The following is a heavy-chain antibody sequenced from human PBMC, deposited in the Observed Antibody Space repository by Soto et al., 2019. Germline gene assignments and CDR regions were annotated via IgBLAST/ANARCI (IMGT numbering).Heavy chain of an antibody. D-gene: IGHD3-22*01. CDR1: GFTFSSYA. Sequence: TGGSLRLSCAASGFTFSSYAMSWVRQAPGKGLEWVSAISGSGGSTYYADSVKGRFTISRDNSKNTLYLQMNSLRAEDTAVYYCAKSRDTMIVVLIDYWGQGTLVTLSS. CDR3: AKSRDTMIVVLIDY. V-gene: IGHV3-23*01. CDR2: ISGSGGST. J-gene: IGHJ4*02.